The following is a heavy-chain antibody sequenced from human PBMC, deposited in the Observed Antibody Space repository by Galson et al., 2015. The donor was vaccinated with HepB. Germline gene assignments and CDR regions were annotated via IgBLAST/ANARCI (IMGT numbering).Heavy chain of an antibody. D-gene: IGHD2-15*01. Sequence: LTCAVSDGSLSGYYWHWIRQPPGRGLEWIGEISHTGRTNYKSSLTSRITISGDMSKNQFSLKLSSVTAADTAVYYCAGEDIHCSGGSCYRGPLDPWGQGTLVTVSS. CDR3: AGEDIHCSGGSCYRGPLDP. J-gene: IGHJ5*02. CDR1: DGSLSGYY. CDR2: ISHTGRT. V-gene: IGHV4-34*01.